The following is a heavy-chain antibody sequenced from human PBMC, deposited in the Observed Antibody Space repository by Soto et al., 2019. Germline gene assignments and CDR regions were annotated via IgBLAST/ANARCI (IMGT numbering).Heavy chain of an antibody. CDR1: GFTFSNAW. J-gene: IGHJ4*02. CDR2: IKSKTDGGTT. Sequence: ETLSLSCAASGFTFSNAWMSWVRQAPGKGLEWVGRIKSKTDGGTTDYAAPVKGRFTISRDDSKNTLYLQMNSLKTEDTAVYYCTTVGTHSEYSGYDYWGQGTLVTVSS. CDR3: TTVGTHSEYSGYDY. V-gene: IGHV3-15*01. D-gene: IGHD5-12*01.